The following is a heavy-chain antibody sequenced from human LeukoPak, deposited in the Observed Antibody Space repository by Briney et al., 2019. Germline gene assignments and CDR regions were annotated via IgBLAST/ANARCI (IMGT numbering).Heavy chain of an antibody. CDR3: AKWVVVAARNRGYFDY. D-gene: IGHD2-15*01. V-gene: IGHV4-39*07. CDR1: GGSISSSSYY. Sequence: SETLSLTCTVSGGSISSSSYYWGWVRQPPGKGLEWIGSINYSGSTYYNPSLKSRVTISVDTSKNQFSLKLSSVTAADTAVYYCAKWVVVAARNRGYFDYWGQGTLVTVSS. J-gene: IGHJ4*02. CDR2: INYSGST.